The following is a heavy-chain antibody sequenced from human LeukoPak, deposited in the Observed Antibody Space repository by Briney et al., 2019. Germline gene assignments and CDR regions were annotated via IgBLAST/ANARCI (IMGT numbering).Heavy chain of an antibody. CDR1: GGSIGSYY. J-gene: IGHJ4*02. CDR3: ARRDCSSASCSFDY. D-gene: IGHD2-2*01. Sequence: SETLSLTCTVSGGSIGSYYWSRIRQPPGKGLGWIGYIYYSGSTNYNPSLKSRVTISIDTFKNQFSLKLSSVTAADTAVYYCARRDCSSASCSFDYWGQGTPVTVSS. V-gene: IGHV4-59*01. CDR2: IYYSGST.